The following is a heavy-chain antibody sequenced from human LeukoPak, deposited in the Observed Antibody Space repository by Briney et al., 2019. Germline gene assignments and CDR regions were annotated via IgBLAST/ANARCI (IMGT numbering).Heavy chain of an antibody. J-gene: IGHJ4*02. V-gene: IGHV3-30*04. CDR1: GFTFSSYA. Sequence: PGGSLRLSCAASGFTFSSYAMHWVRQAPGKGLEWVAVISYDGSNKYYADSVKGRFTISRDNSKNTPYLQMNSLRAEDTAVYYCARGIDYWGQGTLVTVSS. CDR3: ARGIDY. CDR2: ISYDGSNK.